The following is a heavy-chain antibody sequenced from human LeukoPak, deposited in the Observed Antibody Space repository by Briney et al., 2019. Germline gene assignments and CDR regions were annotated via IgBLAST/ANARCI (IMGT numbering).Heavy chain of an antibody. Sequence: SQTLSLTCTVSGGSVSSGDYFWSWIRQPPRKGLEWIGYIYYSGSTYYNPSLKSRITISVDTSKNQFSLKLSSVTAADTAVYYCARDYYGSGSLRYSDLWGRGTLVTVSS. J-gene: IGHJ2*01. CDR1: GGSVSSGDYF. CDR3: ARDYYGSGSLRYSDL. D-gene: IGHD3-10*01. V-gene: IGHV4-30-4*01. CDR2: IYYSGST.